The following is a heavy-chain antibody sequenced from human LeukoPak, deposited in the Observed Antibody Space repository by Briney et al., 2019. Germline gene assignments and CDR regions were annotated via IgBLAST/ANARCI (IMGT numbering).Heavy chain of an antibody. V-gene: IGHV4-59*08. CDR3: ARGYPVATIWGQYFDY. CDR2: IYYSGST. J-gene: IGHJ4*02. CDR1: GGSISSYY. D-gene: IGHD5-12*01. Sequence: SETLSLTCTVSGGSISSYYWSWIRQPPGKGLEWIGYIYYSGSTNYNPSLKSRVTISVDTSKNQFSLKLSSVTAADTAVYYCARGYPVATIWGQYFDYWGQGTLVTVSS.